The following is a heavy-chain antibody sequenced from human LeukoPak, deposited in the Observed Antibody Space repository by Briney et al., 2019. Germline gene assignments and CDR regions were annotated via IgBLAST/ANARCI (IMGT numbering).Heavy chain of an antibody. CDR2: VYYSGST. J-gene: IGHJ6*02. CDR1: GGSISSGGYY. D-gene: IGHD3-22*01. CDR3: ASYYYDSSGFFGMDV. V-gene: IGHV4-31*03. Sequence: SQTLSLTCTVSGGSISSGGYYWSWIRQHPGKGLEWIGYVYYSGSTYYNPSLKSRVTISVDTSKNQFSLKLSSVTAADTAVYYCASYYYDSSGFFGMDVWGQGTTVTVFS.